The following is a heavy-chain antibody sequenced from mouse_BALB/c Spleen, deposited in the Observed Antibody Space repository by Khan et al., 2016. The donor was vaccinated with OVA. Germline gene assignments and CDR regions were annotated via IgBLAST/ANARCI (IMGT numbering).Heavy chain of an antibody. J-gene: IGHJ3*01. CDR2: IWSGETT. Sequence: QVQLKQSGPGLEQPSQSLSITCTVSGFSLTTYGVHWVRQSPGKGLEWLGVIWSGETTDYNAAFISRLSISKDNSTSQVFFKMNSLQADDTAMYYCARNSYMYDFTYWGQGTLVTVSA. CDR3: ARNSYMYDFTY. D-gene: IGHD2-14*01. V-gene: IGHV2-2*01. CDR1: GFSLTTYG.